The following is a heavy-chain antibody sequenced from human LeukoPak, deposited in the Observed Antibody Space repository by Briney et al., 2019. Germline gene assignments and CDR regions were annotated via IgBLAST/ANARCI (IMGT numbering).Heavy chain of an antibody. CDR1: GDTFTGYY. J-gene: IGHJ4*02. CDR3: ARGRNDHFWSGYYTVLDY. Sequence: GASVKVSCKASGDTFTGYYMYWVRQAPGQGLEWVGWINPDSGGTHHAQKFQGRVTMTRDTSVSTVYMELSSLRSEDTAVYCCARGRNDHFWSGYYTVLDYWGQGTLVTVSS. CDR2: INPDSGGT. V-gene: IGHV1-2*02. D-gene: IGHD3-3*02.